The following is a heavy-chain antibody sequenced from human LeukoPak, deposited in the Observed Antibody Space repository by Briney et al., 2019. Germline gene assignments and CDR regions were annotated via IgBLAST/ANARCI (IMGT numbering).Heavy chain of an antibody. CDR3: ARKGLPNWNDPVSDWFDP. J-gene: IGHJ5*02. CDR1: GGSISSGGYY. D-gene: IGHD1-1*01. Sequence: PSETLSLTCTVSGGSISSGGYYWSWIRQHPGKGLEWIGYIYYSGSTYYNPSLKSRVTISVDTSKNQFSLKLSSVTAADTAVYYCARKGLPNWNDPVSDWFDPWGQGTLVTVSS. V-gene: IGHV4-31*03. CDR2: IYYSGST.